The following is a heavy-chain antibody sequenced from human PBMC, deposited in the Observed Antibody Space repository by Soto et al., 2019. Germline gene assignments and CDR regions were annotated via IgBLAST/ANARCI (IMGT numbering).Heavy chain of an antibody. J-gene: IGHJ5*02. CDR3: AHVYGDYVLVGWFDP. Sequence: QITLKESGPKLVKPTQTLTLTCTFSGFSLSTSGVGVGWIRQPPGKALEWLAIIYWDDDKRYSPSLKSRLTITKDTSKSRVVLTMTNMDPVDTATYYWAHVYGDYVLVGWFDPWGQGTLVTVSS. V-gene: IGHV2-5*02. CDR1: GFSLSTSGVG. CDR2: IYWDDDK. D-gene: IGHD4-17*01.